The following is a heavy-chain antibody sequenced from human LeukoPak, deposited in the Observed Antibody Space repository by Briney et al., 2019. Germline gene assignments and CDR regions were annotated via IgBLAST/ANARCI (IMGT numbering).Heavy chain of an antibody. J-gene: IGHJ4*02. V-gene: IGHV3-23*01. Sequence: GGSLRLSCAASGFTFSSYAMTWVRQAPGKGLEWVSGISASGDSTFYADSVKGRLTISRDNSKNTLYLQMKSLRAEDTAVYYCAKEIVGYWGQGTLVTVSS. D-gene: IGHD3-22*01. CDR1: GFTFSSYA. CDR3: AKEIVGY. CDR2: ISASGDST.